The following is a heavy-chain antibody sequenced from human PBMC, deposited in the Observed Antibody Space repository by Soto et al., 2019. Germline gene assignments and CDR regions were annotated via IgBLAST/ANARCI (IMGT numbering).Heavy chain of an antibody. Sequence: QVQLQQWGAGLLKPSETLSLTCAVNGGSFTGYYWSWVRQPPGKGLEWIGEVKDGGVTNYSPSLSRRVTISPVAPKNQYSLKVTSVTAADTAVYYCTRGQEGVVATHWDQGTLVTVSS. CDR2: VKDGGVT. D-gene: IGHD5-12*01. CDR1: GGSFTGYY. V-gene: IGHV4-34*01. J-gene: IGHJ4*02. CDR3: TRGQEGVVATH.